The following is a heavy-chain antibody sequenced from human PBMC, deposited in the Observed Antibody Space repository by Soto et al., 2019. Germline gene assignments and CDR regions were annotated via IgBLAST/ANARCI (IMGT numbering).Heavy chain of an antibody. CDR3: ARDADIGYSYGYFDY. CDR1: GDTVCSYA. D-gene: IGHD5-18*01. V-gene: IGHV1-69*13. CDR2: IIPIFGTA. Sequence: SVKFSYKASGDTVCSYAISWERQATGQGLEWMRGIIPIFGTANYAQNFEGRVTIIADESTSTAYMELSSLRSEDTAVYYCARDADIGYSYGYFDYWGQGTLVTVSS. J-gene: IGHJ4*02.